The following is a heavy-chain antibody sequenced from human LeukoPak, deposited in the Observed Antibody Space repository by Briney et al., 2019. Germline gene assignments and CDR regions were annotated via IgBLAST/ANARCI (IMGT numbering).Heavy chain of an antibody. CDR1: GGSISSSSYY. J-gene: IGHJ4*02. CDR3: ARDPSRITMVRGVIDSAHSTFDY. Sequence: SETLSLTCTVSGGSISSSSYYWGWIRQPPGKGLEWIGSIYYSGSTYYNPSLKSRVTISVDTSKNQFSLKLSSVTAADTAVYYCARDPSRITMVRGVIDSAHSTFDYWGQGTLVTVSS. CDR2: IYYSGST. V-gene: IGHV4-39*07. D-gene: IGHD3-10*01.